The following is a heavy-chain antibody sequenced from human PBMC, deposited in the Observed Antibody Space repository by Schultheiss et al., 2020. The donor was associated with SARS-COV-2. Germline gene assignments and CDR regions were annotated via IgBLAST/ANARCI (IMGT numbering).Heavy chain of an antibody. CDR2: FDPEDGET. V-gene: IGHV1-24*01. Sequence: ASVKVSCKVSGYTLTELSMHWVRQAPGKGLEWMGGFDPEDGETIYAQKFQGRVTMTEDTSTDTAYMELSSLRSDDTAVYYCARDGYRGGTWEYYDFYGMDVWGPGTKVTVSS. D-gene: IGHD6-25*01. CDR3: ARDGYRGGTWEYYDFYGMDV. J-gene: IGHJ6*02. CDR1: GYTLTELS.